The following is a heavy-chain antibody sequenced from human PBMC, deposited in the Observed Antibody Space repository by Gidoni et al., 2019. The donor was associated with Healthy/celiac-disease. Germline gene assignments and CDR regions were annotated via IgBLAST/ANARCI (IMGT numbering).Heavy chain of an antibody. J-gene: IGHJ3*02. CDR3: ATTITMVRGVMRDN. Sequence: EVPLVESGGGLVQPGGSLRLSCAASGFPFSSYAMSWVRQAPGKGLAWVSAISGSGGSTYYADSVKGRFTISRDNSKNTLYLQMNSLRAEDTAVYYCATTITMVRGVMRDNWGQGTMVTVSS. CDR2: ISGSGGST. V-gene: IGHV3-23*04. D-gene: IGHD3-10*01. CDR1: GFPFSSYA.